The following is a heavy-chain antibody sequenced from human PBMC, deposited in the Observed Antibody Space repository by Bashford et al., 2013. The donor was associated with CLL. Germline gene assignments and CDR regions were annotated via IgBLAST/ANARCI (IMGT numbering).Heavy chain of an antibody. CDR3: ACHSGTYFSGSFDM. J-gene: IGHJ3*02. CDR1: GGSINSGSYY. Sequence: SETLSLTCTVSGGSINSGSYYWGWIRQSPGKGLEWIGSIYNSGSTFYNPSLNTRVTISLDTSNNQFSLRLNSVTAADTALYYCACHSGTYFSGSFDMWGQGTMVTVSS. CDR2: IYNSGST. D-gene: IGHD1-26*01. V-gene: IGHV4-39*01.